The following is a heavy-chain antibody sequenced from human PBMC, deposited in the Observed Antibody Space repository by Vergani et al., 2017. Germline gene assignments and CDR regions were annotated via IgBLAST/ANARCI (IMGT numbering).Heavy chain of an antibody. D-gene: IGHD3-10*01. V-gene: IGHV4-30-4*08. Sequence: QVQLQESGPGLVKPSQTLSLTCTVPGGSISSGDYYWSWIRQPPGKGLEWIGYIYYSGSTYYNPSLKSRVTISVDTSKNQFSLKLSSVTAADTAVYYCARVGVVRGVSYYYYYYGMDVWGQGP. CDR2: IYYSGST. J-gene: IGHJ6*02. CDR3: ARVGVVRGVSYYYYYYGMDV. CDR1: GGSISSGDYY.